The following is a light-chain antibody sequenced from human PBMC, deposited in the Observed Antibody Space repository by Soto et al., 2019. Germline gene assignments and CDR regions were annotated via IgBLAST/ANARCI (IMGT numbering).Light chain of an antibody. CDR2: GAS. V-gene: IGKV3-15*01. CDR1: QSVSSS. CDR3: QQQNNSHPLT. J-gene: IGKJ5*01. Sequence: EIVMTQSPSTLSVSAGDRATLTCRASQSVSSSLAWYQQKPGQAPRLLIYGASTRATGIPSRFSGSGSGTAFTTPISSRQPADYAVYYYQQQNNSHPLTFGQGTRVEIK.